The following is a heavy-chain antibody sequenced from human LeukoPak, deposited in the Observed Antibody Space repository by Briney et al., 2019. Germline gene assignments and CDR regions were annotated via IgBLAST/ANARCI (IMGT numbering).Heavy chain of an antibody. V-gene: IGHV3-7*02. Sequence: HAGGSLILSCAASGFTFSYYWMTWVRQAPGKGLEWVANIKPDGSLKYYVDSVKGRFSISRDNAKNSLYLQMNGLRADDTGVYYCASQPSAVAGNYWGQGTPVTVSS. CDR1: GFTFSYYW. D-gene: IGHD6-19*01. CDR2: IKPDGSLK. J-gene: IGHJ4*02. CDR3: ASQPSAVAGNY.